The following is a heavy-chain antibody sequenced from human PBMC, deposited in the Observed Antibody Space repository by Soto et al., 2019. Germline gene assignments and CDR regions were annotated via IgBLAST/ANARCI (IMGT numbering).Heavy chain of an antibody. CDR1: GFAFSSYG. Sequence: GGSLRLSFAASGFAFSSYGMHWVRQAPGKGLEWVAVISYDGTNKYYADSVKGRFTLSRDNSKNTLYLQMNSLGVEDTAVYYCAKDLWLSSSAFEYYYGMDVWGQGTTVTVSS. J-gene: IGHJ6*02. V-gene: IGHV3-30*18. CDR3: AKDLWLSSSAFEYYYGMDV. D-gene: IGHD6-6*01. CDR2: ISYDGTNK.